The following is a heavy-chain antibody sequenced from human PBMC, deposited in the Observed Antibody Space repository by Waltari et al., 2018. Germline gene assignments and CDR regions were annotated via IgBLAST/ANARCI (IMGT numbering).Heavy chain of an antibody. CDR1: RFLFSSYW. J-gene: IGHJ4*02. CDR3: VRDLHGGNDD. D-gene: IGHD2-15*01. Sequence: EVQLVESGGGLVQPVGSLRPPCAASRFLFSSYWMHWVRQVPGKGLLWVAHMNTDGSMINYADSVKGRFTISRDNAKSTLYLQMNSLRAEDTARYYCVRDLHGGNDDWGQGTLVTVSS. CDR2: MNTDGSMI. V-gene: IGHV3-74*01.